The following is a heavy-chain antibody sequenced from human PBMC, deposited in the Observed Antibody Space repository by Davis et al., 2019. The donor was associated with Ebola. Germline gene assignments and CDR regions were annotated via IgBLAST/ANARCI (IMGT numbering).Heavy chain of an antibody. CDR1: GGSFSGYY. Sequence: MPSETLSLTCAVYGGSFSGYYWSWIRQPPGKGLEWIGSIYYSGSTYYNPSLKSRVTISVDTSKNQFSLKLSSVTAADTAVYYCARHSGLLYFVYWGQGTLVTVSS. J-gene: IGHJ4*02. CDR2: IYYSGST. CDR3: ARHSGLLYFVY. D-gene: IGHD2-21*01. V-gene: IGHV4-34*01.